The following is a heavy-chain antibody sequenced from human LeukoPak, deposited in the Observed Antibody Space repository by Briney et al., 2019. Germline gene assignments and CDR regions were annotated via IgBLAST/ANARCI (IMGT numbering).Heavy chain of an antibody. V-gene: IGHV6-1*01. CDR3: EREVGGGYDYLVFNY. CDR1: GDSVPSNSAA. D-gene: IGHD5-12*01. CDR2: TYYRSKWYN. Sequence: SQTLSLTCAISGDSVPSNSAAWNWIRQSPSRGLEWLGRTYYRSKWYNDYAVSVKSRITINPDTSKNQFSLQLNSVTPEDTAVFSCEREVGGGYDYLVFNYWGREPLVTVSS. J-gene: IGHJ4*02.